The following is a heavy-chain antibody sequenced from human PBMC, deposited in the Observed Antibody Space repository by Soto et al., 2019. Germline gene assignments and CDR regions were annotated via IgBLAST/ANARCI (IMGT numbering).Heavy chain of an antibody. CDR3: ARDPSRVYYYDSSVSDAFDI. CDR2: IIPIFGTA. CDR1: GGTFSSYA. V-gene: IGHV1-69*13. J-gene: IGHJ3*02. D-gene: IGHD3-22*01. Sequence: SVKVSCKASGGTFSSYAISWVRQAPGQGLEWMGGIIPIFGTANYAQKFQGRVTITADEPTSTAYMELSSLRSEDTAVYYCARDPSRVYYYDSSVSDAFDIWGQGTMVTVSS.